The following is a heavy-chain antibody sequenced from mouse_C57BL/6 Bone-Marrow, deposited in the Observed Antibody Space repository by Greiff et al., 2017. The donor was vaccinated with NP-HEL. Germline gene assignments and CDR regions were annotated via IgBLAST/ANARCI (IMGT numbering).Heavy chain of an antibody. CDR1: GFTFSDYY. Sequence: EVKLVESEGGLVQPGSSMKLSCTASGFTFSDYYMAWVRQVPEKGLEWVANINYDGSSTYYLDSLKSRFIISRDNAKNILYLQMSSLKSEDTATYYCARGIRVYDGYYDWYFDVWGTGTTVTVSS. CDR3: ARGIRVYDGYYDWYFDV. V-gene: IGHV5-16*01. CDR2: INYDGSST. J-gene: IGHJ1*03. D-gene: IGHD2-3*01.